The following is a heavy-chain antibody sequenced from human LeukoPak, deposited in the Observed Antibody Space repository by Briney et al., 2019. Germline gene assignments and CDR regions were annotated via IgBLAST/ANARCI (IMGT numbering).Heavy chain of an antibody. CDR2: IFYSGST. J-gene: IGHJ4*02. CDR1: GGSISSSIYY. D-gene: IGHD3-10*01. V-gene: IGHV4-39*01. Sequence: TSETLSLTCTVSGGSISSSIYYWGWIRPPPGKGLEWIGSIFYSGSTYYNPSLKSRVTISVDTSKNQFSLKLSSVTAADTAVYYCARRARGSYLYYFDYWGQGTLVTVSS. CDR3: ARRARGSYLYYFDY.